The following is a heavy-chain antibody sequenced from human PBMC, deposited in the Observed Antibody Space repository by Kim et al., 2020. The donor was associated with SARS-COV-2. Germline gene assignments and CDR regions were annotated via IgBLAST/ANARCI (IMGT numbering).Heavy chain of an antibody. Sequence: SETLSLTCTVSGGSISSGGYYWSWIRQHPGKGLEWIGYIYYSGSTYYNPSLKSRVTISVDTSKNQFSLKLSSVTAADTAVYYCARVPTTYQIPDYWGQGTLVTVSS. CDR2: IYYSGST. CDR1: GGSISSGGYY. D-gene: IGHD1-7*01. J-gene: IGHJ4*02. V-gene: IGHV4-31*03. CDR3: ARVPTTYQIPDY.